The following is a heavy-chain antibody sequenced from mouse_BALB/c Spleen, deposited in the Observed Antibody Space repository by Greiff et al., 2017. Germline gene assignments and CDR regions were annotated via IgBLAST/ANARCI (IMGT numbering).Heavy chain of an antibody. V-gene: IGHV5-6*01. CDR2: ISSGGSYT. D-gene: IGHD1-1*01. Sequence: EVHLVESGGDLVKPGGSLKLSCAASGFTFSSYGMSWVRQTPDKRLEWVATISSGGSYTYYPDSVKGRFTISRDNAKNTLYLQMSSLKSEDTAMYYCARRPITTVDYFDYWGQGTTLTVSS. J-gene: IGHJ2*01. CDR1: GFTFSSYG. CDR3: ARRPITTVDYFDY.